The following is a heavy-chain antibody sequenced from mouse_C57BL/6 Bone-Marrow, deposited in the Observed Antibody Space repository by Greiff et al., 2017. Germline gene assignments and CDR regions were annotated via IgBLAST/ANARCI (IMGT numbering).Heavy chain of an antibody. CDR1: GYTFTEYT. CDR2: FYPGSGSI. V-gene: IGHV1-62-2*01. Sequence: QVQLQQSGAELVKPGASVKLSCKASGYTFTEYTIHWVKQRSGQGLEWIGWFYPGSGSIKYNEKFKSKATLTVDKSSSTAYMQLSSLTSEDSAVYYCASSSWFAYWGQGTLVTVSA. CDR3: ASSSWFAY. J-gene: IGHJ3*01. D-gene: IGHD2-10*02.